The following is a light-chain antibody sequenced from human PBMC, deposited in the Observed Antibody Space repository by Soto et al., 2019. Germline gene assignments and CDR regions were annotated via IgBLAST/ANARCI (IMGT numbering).Light chain of an antibody. CDR1: QSVSSS. CDR3: QLYGNSPP. V-gene: IGKV3-11*01. Sequence: EIVLTQSPPTLSLSPGERATLSCRASQSVSSSLAWYQQKPGQAPRLLIYASVNRATGIPGRFSGSASGTDFTLTICRLEPEDFAVYYCQLYGNSPPVGQGTRLEIK. J-gene: IGKJ5*01. CDR2: ASV.